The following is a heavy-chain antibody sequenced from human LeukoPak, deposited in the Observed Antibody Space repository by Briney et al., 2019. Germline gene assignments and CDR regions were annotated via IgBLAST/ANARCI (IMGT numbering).Heavy chain of an antibody. Sequence: ASVKVPCKASGYTFTGYYMHWVRQAPGQGLEWMGWINPNSGGTNYAQKFQGRVTMTRDTSISTAYMELSRLRSDDTAVYYCARDNDSSGWSLGGYWGQGTLVTVSS. D-gene: IGHD6-19*01. J-gene: IGHJ4*02. CDR3: ARDNDSSGWSLGGY. V-gene: IGHV1-2*02. CDR2: INPNSGGT. CDR1: GYTFTGYY.